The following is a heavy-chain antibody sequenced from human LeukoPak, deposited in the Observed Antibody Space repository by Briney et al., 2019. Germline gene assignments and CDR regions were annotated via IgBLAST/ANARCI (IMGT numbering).Heavy chain of an antibody. J-gene: IGHJ6*02. V-gene: IGHV3-7*01. CDR3: ARGTSSYYYYFGMDV. Sequence: GGSLRLSCATSGFTFSRYWMSWVRQAPGKGLEWVANINQDGSEKYYVDSVKGRFTFSRDNAKNSLFLQMNSLRAEDTAVYYCARGTSSYYYYFGMDVWGQGTTVTVSS. CDR1: GFTFSRYW. CDR2: INQDGSEK.